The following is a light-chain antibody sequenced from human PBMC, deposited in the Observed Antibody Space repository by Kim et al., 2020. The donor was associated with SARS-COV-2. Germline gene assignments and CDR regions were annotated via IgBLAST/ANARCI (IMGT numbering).Light chain of an antibody. CDR3: LQHRTYPIT. CDR2: GAY. CDR1: QDIGND. V-gene: IGKV1-17*01. J-gene: IGKJ5*01. Sequence: SVGDRVTITCRASQDIGNDLGWYQQSPGRAPKRLIYGAYNLQSGVPSRFSGSGSETEFTLTINSLQPEDFATYFCLQHRTYPITFGQGTRLEIK.